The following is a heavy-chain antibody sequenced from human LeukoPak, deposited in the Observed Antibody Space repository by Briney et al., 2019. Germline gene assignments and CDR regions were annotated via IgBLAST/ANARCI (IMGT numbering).Heavy chain of an antibody. V-gene: IGHV4-59*12. CDR2: IYYSGST. CDR1: GGSISSYY. CDR3: ARGHYDFWSGDFDY. D-gene: IGHD3-3*01. J-gene: IGHJ4*02. Sequence: SETLSLTCTVSGGSISSYYWSWIRQPPGKGLEWIGYIYYSGSTNYNPSLKSRVTISVDTSKNQFSLKLSSVTAADTAVYYCARGHYDFWSGDFDYWGQGTLVTVSS.